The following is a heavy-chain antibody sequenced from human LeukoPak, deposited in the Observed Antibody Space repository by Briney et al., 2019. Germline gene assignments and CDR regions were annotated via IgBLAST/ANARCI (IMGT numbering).Heavy chain of an antibody. CDR1: GFTVSSYE. CDR2: ISSRGSTI. Sequence: GGSLRLSCAASGFTVSSYEMNWVRQAPGKGLEWVSYISSRGSTISYADSVKGRFTVSRDNAKNSLYLQMNSLRAEDTAVYYCAELGITMIGGVWGKGTTVTISS. D-gene: IGHD3-10*02. V-gene: IGHV3-48*03. CDR3: AELGITMIGGV. J-gene: IGHJ6*04.